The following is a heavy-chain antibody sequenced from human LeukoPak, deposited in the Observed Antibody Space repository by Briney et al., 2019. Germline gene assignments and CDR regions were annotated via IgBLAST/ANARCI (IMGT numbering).Heavy chain of an antibody. D-gene: IGHD5-18*01. V-gene: IGHV1-46*01. CDR2: INPSGGST. CDR1: GYTFTSCY. Sequence: ASVTVSCKASGYTFTSCYMHWVRQAPGQGGAWVGIINPSGGSTSYAQKVQGRVTMTRDTSTSTVYRELSSLRSEDTAVYYCARANSPEDYSYGRRLGSNWFDPWGQGTLVTVSS. J-gene: IGHJ5*02. CDR3: ARANSPEDYSYGRRLGSNWFDP.